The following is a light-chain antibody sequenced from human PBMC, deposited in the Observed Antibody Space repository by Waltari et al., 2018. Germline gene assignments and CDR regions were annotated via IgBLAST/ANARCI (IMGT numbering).Light chain of an antibody. J-gene: IGLJ2*01. CDR2: DNS. V-gene: IGLV1-51*01. CDR1: TSNIEKNY. Sequence: QTVLTQPPSVSAAPGHKVTISCSGSTSNIEKNYVSWYQQFPATAPKLLIFDNSQRPSGIPDRFSASKAGTSATLTIAGLQTGDEAEYYCATWDSRLRGVLFGGGTKLTVL. CDR3: ATWDSRLRGVL.